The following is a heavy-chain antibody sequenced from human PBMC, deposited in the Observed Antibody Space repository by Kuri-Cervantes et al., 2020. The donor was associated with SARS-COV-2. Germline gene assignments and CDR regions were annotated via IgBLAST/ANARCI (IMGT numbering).Heavy chain of an antibody. CDR3: ARETNRYCSSTSCYFSVRVDAFDI. Sequence: SEPLSLTCTVSGDSITNYHWNWIRQPPGKGLEWIGNIYYSGSTNYNPSLKSRVTISVDTSKNQFSLKLGSVTAADTAVYYCARETNRYCSSTSCYFSVRVDAFDIWGQGTMVTVSS. CDR2: IYYSGST. CDR1: GDSITNYH. J-gene: IGHJ3*02. D-gene: IGHD2-2*01. V-gene: IGHV4-59*01.